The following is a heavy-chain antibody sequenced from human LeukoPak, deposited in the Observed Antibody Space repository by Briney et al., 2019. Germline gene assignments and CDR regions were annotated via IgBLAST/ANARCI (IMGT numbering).Heavy chain of an antibody. V-gene: IGHV4-34*01. D-gene: IGHD6-19*01. Sequence: PSETLSLTYAVYGGSFSGYYWSWLRQPPGKGLEWIGEINHSGSTNYNPSLKSRVTISVDTSKNQFSLKLSSVTAADTAVYYCARSLYSSGWSQDYFDYWGQGTLVTVSS. CDR1: GGSFSGYY. CDR3: ARSLYSSGWSQDYFDY. J-gene: IGHJ4*02. CDR2: INHSGST.